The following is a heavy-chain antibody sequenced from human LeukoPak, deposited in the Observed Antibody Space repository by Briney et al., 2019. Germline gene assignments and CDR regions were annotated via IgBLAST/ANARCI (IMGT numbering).Heavy chain of an antibody. CDR2: IYHSGST. J-gene: IGHJ4*02. CDR3: ATGSSSWWGNFDY. D-gene: IGHD6-13*01. Sequence: SETLSLTCTVSGYSISSGYYWGWIRQPPGKGLEWIGSIYHSGSTYYNPSLKSRVTISVDTSKNQFSLKLSSVTAADTAVYYCATGSSSWWGNFDYWGQGTLVTVSS. CDR1: GYSISSGYY. V-gene: IGHV4-38-2*02.